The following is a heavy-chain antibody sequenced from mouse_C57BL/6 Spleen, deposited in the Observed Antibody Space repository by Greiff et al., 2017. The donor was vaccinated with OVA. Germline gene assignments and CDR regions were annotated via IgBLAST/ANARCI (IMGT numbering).Heavy chain of an antibody. J-gene: IGHJ2*01. CDR3: ARWRTTVVATGDY. D-gene: IGHD1-1*01. CDR2: INPNNGGT. Sequence: EVQLQQSGPELVKPGASVKISCKASGYTFTDYYMNWVKQSHGKSLEWIGDINPNNGGTSYNQKFKGKATLTVDKSSSTAYMELRSLTSEDSAVYYCARWRTTVVATGDYWGQGTTLTVSS. CDR1: GYTFTDYY. V-gene: IGHV1-26*01.